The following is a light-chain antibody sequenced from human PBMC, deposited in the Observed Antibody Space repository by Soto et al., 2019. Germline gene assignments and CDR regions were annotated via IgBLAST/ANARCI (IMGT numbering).Light chain of an antibody. CDR2: GAS. CDR3: QQYGSSPWT. V-gene: IGKV3-20*01. J-gene: IGKJ2*02. CDR1: QSVSSSY. Sequence: EIVLTQSPGTLSLSPGERATLSCRASQSVSSSYLAWYQQKPGQAPRLLIYGASSRATGIPDKFSGSGSGTNFTLTISRMEPSDFPGYYCQQYGSSPWTFGQGTKLEIK.